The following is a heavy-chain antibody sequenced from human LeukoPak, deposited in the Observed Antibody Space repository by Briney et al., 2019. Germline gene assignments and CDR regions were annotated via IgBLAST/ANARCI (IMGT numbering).Heavy chain of an antibody. Sequence: SETLSLTCAVSGYSISSGYYWGWIPQPPGQGLEWIGSIYHSGSTYYNPPLKSRVTISVDTSKNQFSLKLSSVTAADTAVYYCARGTRGLEWLANDAFDIWGQGTMVTVSS. J-gene: IGHJ3*02. CDR1: GYSISSGYY. CDR2: IYHSGST. D-gene: IGHD3-3*01. CDR3: ARGTRGLEWLANDAFDI. V-gene: IGHV4-38-2*01.